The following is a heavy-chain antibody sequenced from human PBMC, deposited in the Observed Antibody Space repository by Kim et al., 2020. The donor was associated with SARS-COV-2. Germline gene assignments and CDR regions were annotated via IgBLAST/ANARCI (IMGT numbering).Heavy chain of an antibody. CDR1: GFTFSSYA. Sequence: GGSLRLSCAASGFTFSSYAMSWVRQAPGKGLEWVSAISGSGGSTYYADSVKGRFTISRDNSKNTLYLQMNSLRAEDTAVYYCAKDSPHRGCSSTSCLRTMDESDTDDAFDIWGQGTMVTVSS. J-gene: IGHJ3*02. V-gene: IGHV3-23*01. CDR2: ISGSGGST. D-gene: IGHD2-2*01. CDR3: AKDSPHRGCSSTSCLRTMDESDTDDAFDI.